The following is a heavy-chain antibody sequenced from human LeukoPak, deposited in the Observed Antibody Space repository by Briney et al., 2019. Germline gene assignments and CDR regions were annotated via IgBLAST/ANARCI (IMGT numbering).Heavy chain of an antibody. D-gene: IGHD3-22*01. Sequence: ASVKVSCKASGYTFTSYGISWVRQAPGQGLERMGWISAYNGNTNYAQKLQGRVTMTTDTSTSTAYMELRSLRSDDTAVYYCARDIPRGNYYDSSGYVRRGAFDIWGQGTMVTVSS. CDR1: GYTFTSYG. CDR2: ISAYNGNT. V-gene: IGHV1-18*01. J-gene: IGHJ3*02. CDR3: ARDIPRGNYYDSSGYVRRGAFDI.